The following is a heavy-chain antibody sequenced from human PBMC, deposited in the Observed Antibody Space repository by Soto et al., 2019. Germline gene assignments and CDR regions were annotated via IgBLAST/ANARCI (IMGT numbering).Heavy chain of an antibody. CDR2: ISGSGGST. Sequence: EVQLLESGGGLVQPGGSLRLSCAASGFTFSSYAMSWVRQAPGKGLEWVSAISGSGGSTYYADSVKGRFTISRDNSKNTLYLQMNSLRAEDTAVYYCAKTRRYCSGGSCGGYFDYWGQGTLVTVSS. CDR1: GFTFSSYA. V-gene: IGHV3-23*01. D-gene: IGHD2-15*01. J-gene: IGHJ4*02. CDR3: AKTRRYCSGGSCGGYFDY.